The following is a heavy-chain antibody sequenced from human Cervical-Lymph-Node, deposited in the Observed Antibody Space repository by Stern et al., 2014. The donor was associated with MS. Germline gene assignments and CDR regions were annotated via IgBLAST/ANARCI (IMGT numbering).Heavy chain of an antibody. Sequence: EVQLVESGGGVIQPGGSLRLSCTASGFTVSRDYMTWVRQAPGKGLEWVSLITNVGSTFYTDSVKGRFTISSADSKNTVYLHMTSLRAEDTAMYYCARDTSSPERSDWWGQGTLVTVSS. J-gene: IGHJ4*02. CDR3: ARDTSSPERSDW. D-gene: IGHD1-1*01. CDR2: ITNVGST. V-gene: IGHV3-53*01. CDR1: GFTVSRDY.